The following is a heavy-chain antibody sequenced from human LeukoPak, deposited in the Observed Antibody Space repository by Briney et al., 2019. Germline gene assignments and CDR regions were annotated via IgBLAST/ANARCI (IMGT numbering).Heavy chain of an antibody. D-gene: IGHD5-12*01. CDR1: GYSFTSWY. J-gene: IGHJ4*02. CDR2: INPNSGGT. Sequence: GASVKVSCKASGYSFTSWYMHWVRQAPGQGLEWMGWINPNSGGTNYAQNFQGRVTMTRGTSISTAYMELRRLRSDDTAVYYCARVGTVVATIFDYWGQGTLVTVSS. CDR3: ARVGTVVATIFDY. V-gene: IGHV1-2*02.